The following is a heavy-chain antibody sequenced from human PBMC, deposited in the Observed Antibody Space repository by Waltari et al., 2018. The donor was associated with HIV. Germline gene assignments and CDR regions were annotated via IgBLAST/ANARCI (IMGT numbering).Heavy chain of an antibody. CDR1: GFPFSTSS. CDR3: ARDITLTPGPDY. D-gene: IGHD3-16*01. J-gene: IGHJ4*02. V-gene: IGHV3-48*01. Sequence: EVHLVESGGGPVQPGGSLRLSCAASGFPFSTSSMNWVRQAPGKGLEWISYISSTSTTIFYADPVKGRFTISRDNAKNSLDLQMNNLRAEDTAVYYCARDITLTPGPDYWGQGTLVTVSS. CDR2: ISSTSTTI.